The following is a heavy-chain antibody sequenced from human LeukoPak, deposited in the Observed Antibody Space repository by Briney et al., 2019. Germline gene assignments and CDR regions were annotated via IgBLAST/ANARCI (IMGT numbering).Heavy chain of an antibody. CDR1: GFTLSSYG. Sequence: GGPLRLSCAASGFTLSSYGMHWVRQAPGKGLEWVAFIRYDGSNKFYADSVRGRFTISRDNSKNTLYLQMNSLRAEDTALYYCAKAAYILTGYYHFDYWGQGTLVTVSS. J-gene: IGHJ4*02. CDR2: IRYDGSNK. V-gene: IGHV3-30*02. D-gene: IGHD3-9*01. CDR3: AKAAYILTGYYHFDY.